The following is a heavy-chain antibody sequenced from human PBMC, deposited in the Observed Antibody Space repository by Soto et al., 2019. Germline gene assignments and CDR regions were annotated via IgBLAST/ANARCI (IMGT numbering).Heavy chain of an antibody. Sequence: QVQLVQSGAEVKKPGASVKVSCKASGYTFTSYGISWVRQAPGQGLEWMGWISAYNGNTNYAQKLQGRVTMTTDTSPSTAYMELRSLRSDDTAVYYCARVILWFGELLTSGWFDPWGQGTLVTVSS. D-gene: IGHD3-10*01. CDR1: GYTFTSYG. CDR2: ISAYNGNT. V-gene: IGHV1-18*01. CDR3: ARVILWFGELLTSGWFDP. J-gene: IGHJ5*02.